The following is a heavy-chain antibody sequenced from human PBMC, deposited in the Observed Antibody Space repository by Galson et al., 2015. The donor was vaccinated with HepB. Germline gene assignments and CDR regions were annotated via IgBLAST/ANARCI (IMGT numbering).Heavy chain of an antibody. CDR2: ISSRSTHT. Sequence: SLRLSCAASGFILSDYYMAWIRQAPGKGLEWVSYISSRSTHTNYADSVKGRFTISRNNAKNSLFLQMHSLTAEDTAVYYCARVWERGYDFDYWGQGTLVTVSS. V-gene: IGHV3-11*06. CDR3: ARVWERGYDFDY. D-gene: IGHD5-12*01. J-gene: IGHJ4*02. CDR1: GFILSDYY.